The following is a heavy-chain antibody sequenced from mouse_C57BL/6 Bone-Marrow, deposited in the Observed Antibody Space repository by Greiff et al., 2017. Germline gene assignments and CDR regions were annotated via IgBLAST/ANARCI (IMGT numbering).Heavy chain of an antibody. CDR3: AREGGYYGAY. CDR1: GFTFSSYA. Sequence: EVQLVESGGGLVKPGGSLKLSCAASGFTFSSYAMSWVRQTPEKRLEWVATISDGGSYTYYPDNVKGRFTISRDNAKNNLYLQRSHLKSEDTAMYYCAREGGYYGAYWGQGTLVTVSA. CDR2: ISDGGSYT. J-gene: IGHJ3*01. D-gene: IGHD2-3*01. V-gene: IGHV5-4*01.